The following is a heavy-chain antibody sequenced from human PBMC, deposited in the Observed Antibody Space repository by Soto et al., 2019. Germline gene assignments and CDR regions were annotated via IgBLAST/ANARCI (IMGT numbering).Heavy chain of an antibody. Sequence: QVQLVQSGAELKKPGASVKVSYKASGYTFTSYDINWVRQATGQGLEWMGWMNPNSGNTVYAQKFQGRVTMTRNTSISTAYMEVSSLRSEDTAVYYCARERAIVVVPAADYFYYGMDVWGQGTTVTVSS. D-gene: IGHD2-2*01. V-gene: IGHV1-8*01. CDR1: GYTFTSYD. CDR2: MNPNSGNT. J-gene: IGHJ6*02. CDR3: ARERAIVVVPAADYFYYGMDV.